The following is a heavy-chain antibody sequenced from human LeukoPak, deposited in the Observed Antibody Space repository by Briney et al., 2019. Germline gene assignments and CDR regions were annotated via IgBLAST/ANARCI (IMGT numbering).Heavy chain of an antibody. V-gene: IGHV1-2*02. D-gene: IGHD2-2*01. J-gene: IGHJ4*02. Sequence: GASVKVSCKASGYTFTGYYMHWVRQAPGQGLEWMGWINPNSGGTNYAQKFQGRVTMTRDTSISTAYMELSRLRSDDTAAYYCARDLEPDVVVPAMGGYWGQGTLVTVSS. CDR3: ARDLEPDVVVPAMGGY. CDR2: INPNSGGT. CDR1: GYTFTGYY.